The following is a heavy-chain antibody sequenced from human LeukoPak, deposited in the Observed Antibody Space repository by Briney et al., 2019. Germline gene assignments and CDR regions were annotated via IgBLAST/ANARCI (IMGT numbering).Heavy chain of an antibody. D-gene: IGHD3-9*01. V-gene: IGHV1-2*02. CDR3: AGKYDILTGYANWFDP. CDR1: GYTFTDYY. CDR2: INPNSGDT. J-gene: IGHJ5*02. Sequence: ASVKVSCKASGYTFTDYYMHWVRQAPGQGLGWMGWINPNSGDTKYAQKFQGRVTMTRDTSSSTANMELSRLRSDDTAVYYCAGKYDILTGYANWFDPWGQGTLVTVSS.